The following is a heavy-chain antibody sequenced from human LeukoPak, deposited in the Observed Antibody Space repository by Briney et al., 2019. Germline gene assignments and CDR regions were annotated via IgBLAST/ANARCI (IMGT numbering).Heavy chain of an antibody. V-gene: IGHV4-39*01. J-gene: IGHJ6*02. CDR2: IYRRGST. CDR3: ARHVQDLGIKV. CDR1: GASISSSDSY. Sequence: PAETLSLTCTVSGASISSSDSYWSWIPQPPGKGLEWIGSIYRRGSTSYNPSLKSRVTVSEDISKNHFSLRLSSVTAADTAVYYCARHVQDLGIKVWGQRTTVTVSS.